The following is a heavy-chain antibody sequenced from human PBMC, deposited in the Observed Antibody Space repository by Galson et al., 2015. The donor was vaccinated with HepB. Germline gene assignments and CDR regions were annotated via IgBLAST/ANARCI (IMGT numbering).Heavy chain of an antibody. CDR1: GFTFSSYA. D-gene: IGHD3-22*01. V-gene: IGHV3-23*01. CDR2: ISGSGGST. Sequence: SLRLSCAASGFTFSSYAMSWVRQAPGKGLEWVSAISGSGGSTYYADSVKGRFTISRDNSKNTLYLQMNSLRAEDTAVYYCAKEDLMYYYDSSGYPLFDYWGQGTLVTVSS. J-gene: IGHJ4*02. CDR3: AKEDLMYYYDSSGYPLFDY.